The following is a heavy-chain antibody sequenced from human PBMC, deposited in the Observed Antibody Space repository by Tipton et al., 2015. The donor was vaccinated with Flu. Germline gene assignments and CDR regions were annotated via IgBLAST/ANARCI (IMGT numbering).Heavy chain of an antibody. CDR1: GGSFSGYY. J-gene: IGHJ4*02. Sequence: GLVKPSETLSLTCAVYGGSFSGYYWSWIRQPPGKGLEWIGEINHSGSTNYNPSLKSRVTISVDTSKNQFSLKLSSVTAADTAVYYCARGRPPPYSYGSGSYYQTLNPRYFDYWGQGTLVTVSS. D-gene: IGHD3-10*01. CDR2: INHSGST. CDR3: ARGRPPPYSYGSGSYYQTLNPRYFDY. V-gene: IGHV4-34*01.